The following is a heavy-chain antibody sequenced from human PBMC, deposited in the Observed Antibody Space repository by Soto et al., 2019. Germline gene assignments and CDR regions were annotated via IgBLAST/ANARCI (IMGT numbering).Heavy chain of an antibody. CDR1: GFTFSSYA. J-gene: IGHJ4*02. Sequence: GGSLRLSCAASGFTFSSYAMSWVRQAPGKGLEWVSAISGSGGSTYYADSVKGRFTISKDNSQNTLYLQMNSLRAEDTAVYYCAKDPFTFGGVIGYFDYWGQGTLVTVSS. D-gene: IGHD3-16*01. CDR3: AKDPFTFGGVIGYFDY. V-gene: IGHV3-23*01. CDR2: ISGSGGST.